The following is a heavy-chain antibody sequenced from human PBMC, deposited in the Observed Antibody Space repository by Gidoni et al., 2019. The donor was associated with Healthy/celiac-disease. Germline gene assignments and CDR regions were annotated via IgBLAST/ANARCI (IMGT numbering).Heavy chain of an antibody. CDR3: ARDFFSSSIVDSGWFDP. V-gene: IGHV3-30-3*01. Sequence: QVQLVESGGGVVQPGRSLRLPCAASGFTFSSYAMHWVRQAPGKGLEWVAVISYDGSNKYYADSVKGRFTISRDNSKNTLYLQMNSLRAEDTAVYYCARDFFSSSIVDSGWFDPWGQGTLVTVSS. CDR2: ISYDGSNK. D-gene: IGHD6-6*01. CDR1: GFTFSSYA. J-gene: IGHJ5*02.